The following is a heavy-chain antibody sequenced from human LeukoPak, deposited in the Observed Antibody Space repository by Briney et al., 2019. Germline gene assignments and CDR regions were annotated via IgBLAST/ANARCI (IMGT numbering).Heavy chain of an antibody. CDR3: ARDPLIAAAGNLDY. J-gene: IGHJ4*02. V-gene: IGHV1-18*01. D-gene: IGHD6-13*01. CDR1: GYTFTSNG. CDR2: ISAYNGNT. Sequence: ASVKVSCKTSGYTFTSNGVSWVRQAPGQGLEWMGWISAYNGNTNYAQKFQGRVTMTRDMSTSTVYMELSSLRSEDTAVYYCARDPLIAAAGNLDYWGQGTLVTVSS.